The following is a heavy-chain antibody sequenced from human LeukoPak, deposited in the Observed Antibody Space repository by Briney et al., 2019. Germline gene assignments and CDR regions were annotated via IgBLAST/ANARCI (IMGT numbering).Heavy chain of an antibody. J-gene: IGHJ4*02. CDR3: ARELLLRGYCSSTSCYTRRFDY. V-gene: IGHV3-74*01. Sequence: RGSLRLSCAASGFTFSSYWMHWVRQAPGKGLVWVSRINSDGSSTSYADSVKGRFTISRDNAKNTLYLQMNSLRAEDTAVYYCARELLLRGYCSSTSCYTRRFDYWGQGTLVTVSS. CDR1: GFTFSSYW. D-gene: IGHD2-2*02. CDR2: INSDGSST.